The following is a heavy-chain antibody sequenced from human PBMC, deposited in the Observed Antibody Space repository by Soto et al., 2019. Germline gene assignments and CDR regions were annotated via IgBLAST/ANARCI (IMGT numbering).Heavy chain of an antibody. CDR3: ASRYGRNFAY. V-gene: IGHV4-59*01. CDR1: DGSIGGYY. J-gene: IGHJ4*02. Sequence: PWGTRALTCTVSDGSIGGYYWSWIGQPPGKGLEWIGYMYNTGSTVYNPSFKRRVTISVDTSKNQFSLKLNSVTAADTGVYYCASRYGRNFAYSGQGTLDTVSS. CDR2: MYNTGST. D-gene: IGHD1-20*01.